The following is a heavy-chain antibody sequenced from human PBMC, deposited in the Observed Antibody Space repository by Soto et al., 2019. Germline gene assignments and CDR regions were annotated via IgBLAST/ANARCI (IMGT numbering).Heavy chain of an antibody. CDR3: ASVRRWSGPGYDYYYMDV. J-gene: IGHJ6*03. D-gene: IGHD3-3*01. CDR2: IYYSGST. Sequence: QLQLQESGPGLVKPSETLSLTCTVSGGSISSSSYYWGWIRQPPGKGLEWIGSIYYSGSTYYNPSLKSRVTISVDTSKNQFSLKLSSVTAADTAVYYCASVRRWSGPGYDYYYMDVWGKGTTVTVSS. V-gene: IGHV4-39*01. CDR1: GGSISSSSYY.